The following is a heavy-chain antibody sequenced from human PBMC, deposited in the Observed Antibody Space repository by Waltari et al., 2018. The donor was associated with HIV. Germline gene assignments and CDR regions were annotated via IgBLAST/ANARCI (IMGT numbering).Heavy chain of an antibody. Sequence: QVQLQQWGAGPLKPSETLSLTCAVYGGSFIGYYWNWHRQPPGKGLEWIGEINHSGSTNYNPSLKSRVTISEDTSKNQFSLRLSSLTAADTAVYYCARGPFGAAGLKYFQDWGQGTLVIVSS. CDR3: ARGPFGAAGLKYFQD. CDR2: INHSGST. D-gene: IGHD6-13*01. V-gene: IGHV4-34*01. J-gene: IGHJ1*01. CDR1: GGSFIGYY.